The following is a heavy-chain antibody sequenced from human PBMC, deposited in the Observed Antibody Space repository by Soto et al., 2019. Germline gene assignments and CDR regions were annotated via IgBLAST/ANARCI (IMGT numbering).Heavy chain of an antibody. CDR2: IRYDGGNK. V-gene: IGHV3-30-3*02. CDR1: GFTFGSYA. CDR3: AKLIAARSIDY. Sequence: GGSLRLSCAASGFTFGSYAMDWVRQAPGKGLEWVSDIRYDGGNKYYADSVKGRFTISRDNSKNTLYLQMNSLRAEDTALYYCAKLIAARSIDYWGQGTLVTVS. D-gene: IGHD6-6*01. J-gene: IGHJ4*02.